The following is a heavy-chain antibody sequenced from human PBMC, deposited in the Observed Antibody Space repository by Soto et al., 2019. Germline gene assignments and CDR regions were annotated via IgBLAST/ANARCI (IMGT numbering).Heavy chain of an antibody. J-gene: IGHJ6*02. D-gene: IGHD3-9*01. CDR1: GYTFTSYG. V-gene: IGHV1-18*01. Sequence: GASVKVSCKASGYTFTSYGISWVRQAPGQGLEWMGWISAYNGNTNYAQKLQGRVTMTTDTSTSTAYMELRSLRSDDTAVYYCARYDILTENYYYGMDVWGQGTTVTVSS. CDR3: ARYDILTENYYYGMDV. CDR2: ISAYNGNT.